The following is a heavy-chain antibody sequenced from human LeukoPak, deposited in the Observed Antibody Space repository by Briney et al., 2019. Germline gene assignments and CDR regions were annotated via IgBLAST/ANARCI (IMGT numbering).Heavy chain of an antibody. CDR2: IKQDGSEK. Sequence: GGSLRLSCAASGFTFGDTWMNWVRQVPGQGLEWVANIKQDGSEKFYVTSVKGRFTISRDNGKSSLYLQMNSLRAEDTALYYCATSYDMGWLIGYWGQGTLVTVSS. D-gene: IGHD3/OR15-3a*01. CDR1: GFTFGDTW. J-gene: IGHJ4*02. V-gene: IGHV3-7*03. CDR3: ATSYDMGWLIGY.